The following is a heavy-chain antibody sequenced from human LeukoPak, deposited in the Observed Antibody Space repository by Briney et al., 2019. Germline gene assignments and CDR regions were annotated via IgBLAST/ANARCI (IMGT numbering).Heavy chain of an antibody. D-gene: IGHD3-16*02. CDR3: ARGLSPTYIDS. CDR2: IYYIGSN. V-gene: IGHV4-59*11. J-gene: IGHJ4*02. Sequence: ETLSLTCTVSGGSITSHYGSGVRHPPGKERDWIGYIYYIGSNNYNPSLKSRLSISIATSKNQFSLTLSSASAADTAVYYCARGLSPTYIDSWGQGTLVTVSS. CDR1: GGSITSHY.